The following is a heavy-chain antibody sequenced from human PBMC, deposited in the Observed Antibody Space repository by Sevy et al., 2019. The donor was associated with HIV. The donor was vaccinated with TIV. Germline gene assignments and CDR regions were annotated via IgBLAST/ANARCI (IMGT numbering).Heavy chain of an antibody. D-gene: IGHD3-22*01. V-gene: IGHV3-23*01. CDR1: GFSFDSYG. CDR3: GKGGGGHYDPDEIGYYFYYYNMDV. CDR2: ISGSGTRT. J-gene: IGHJ6*03. Sequence: GESLKISCAVSGFSFDSYGMTWVRQAPGKGLEWVSGISGSGTRTYYADSVKGRFIISRDNSKNTLYLQMYSLRSEDKGIYYCGKGGGGHYDPDEIGYYFYYYNMDVWGKGTTVTVSS.